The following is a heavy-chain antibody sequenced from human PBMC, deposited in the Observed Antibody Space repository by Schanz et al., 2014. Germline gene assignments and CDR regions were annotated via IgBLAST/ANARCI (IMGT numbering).Heavy chain of an antibody. V-gene: IGHV1-46*01. D-gene: IGHD4-17*01. CDR1: GYTFTSYY. J-gene: IGHJ4*02. Sequence: QVQLVQSGAEVKKPGASVKVSCKASGYTFTSYYMHWVRQAPGQGLEWMGIINPSGGSTSYAQKFQGRVPMTRDPSLKTAYMEMTDLKFEDAGLYYCAIHYGDRPLWGQGTLIDVSS. CDR2: INPSGGST. CDR3: AIHYGDRPL.